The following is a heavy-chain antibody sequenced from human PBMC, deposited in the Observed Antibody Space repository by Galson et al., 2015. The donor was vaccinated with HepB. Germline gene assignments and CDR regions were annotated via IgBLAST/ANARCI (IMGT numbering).Heavy chain of an antibody. CDR3: ARAPVGPGTFDY. CDR1: GFTFSSYA. Sequence: FLRLSCAASGFTFSSYAMSWVRQAPGRGLEWVSSISSRGTYIYYADSVKGRFTISRDNAKNSLYLQMNSLRAEDTAVYYCARAPVGPGTFDYWGQGTLVTVPS. J-gene: IGHJ4*02. CDR2: ISSRGTYI. D-gene: IGHD1-26*01. V-gene: IGHV3-21*01.